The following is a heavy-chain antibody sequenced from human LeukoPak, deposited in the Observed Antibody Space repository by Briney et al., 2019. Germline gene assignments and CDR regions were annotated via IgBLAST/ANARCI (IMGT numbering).Heavy chain of an antibody. J-gene: IGHJ2*01. CDR1: GGSISSGGYY. CDR2: IYYSGST. CDR3: ARDLAYCGGDCYPYWYFDL. V-gene: IGHV4-31*03. D-gene: IGHD2-21*02. Sequence: SETLSLTCTVSGGSISSGGYYWSWIRQHPGKGLEWIGYIYYSGSTYYNPSLKSRVTISVDTSKNQFSLKLSSVTAADTAVYYCARDLAYCGGDCYPYWYFDLWGRGTLVTVSS.